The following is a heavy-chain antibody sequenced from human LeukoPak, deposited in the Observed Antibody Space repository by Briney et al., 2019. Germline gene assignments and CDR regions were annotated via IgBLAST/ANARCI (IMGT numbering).Heavy chain of an antibody. Sequence: ASVKVSCKASGYTFTSYGISWVRQAPGQGLEWMGWISAYNGNTNYAQKLQGRVTMTTDTSTSTAYMELRSLRSEDTAVYYCARGLRAYCGGDCYSIDYWGQGTLVTVSS. CDR3: ARGLRAYCGGDCYSIDY. CDR1: GYTFTSYG. J-gene: IGHJ4*02. V-gene: IGHV1-18*01. D-gene: IGHD2-21*02. CDR2: ISAYNGNT.